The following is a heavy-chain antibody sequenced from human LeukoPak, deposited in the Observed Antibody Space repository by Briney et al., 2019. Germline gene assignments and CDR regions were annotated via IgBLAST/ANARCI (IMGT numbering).Heavy chain of an antibody. CDR2: ISAYNGNT. CDR1: GYTFTTYG. Sequence: GASVKVSCKASGYTFTTYGMNWVRQAPGQGLEWMGWISAYNGNTNYAQKLQGRVTMTTDTSTSTAYMELRSLRSDDTAVYYCARVNDYGGSKQLDYWGQGTLVTVSS. V-gene: IGHV1-18*01. CDR3: ARVNDYGGSKQLDY. D-gene: IGHD4-23*01. J-gene: IGHJ4*02.